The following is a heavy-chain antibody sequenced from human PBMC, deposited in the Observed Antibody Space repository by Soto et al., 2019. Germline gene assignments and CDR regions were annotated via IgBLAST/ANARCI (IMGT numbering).Heavy chain of an antibody. D-gene: IGHD2-2*01. J-gene: IGHJ6*02. Sequence: GVPLKICWKGSGYTFVSYWGGWVSQMPGKGLEWMGLVYPGYSDTRYSRSFQGQVTISADKSISTAYLQWSSMKASDTGMYFCERNTGYCSSTSCYASSGVYYYGMDVWGQGTTVTVYS. CDR1: GYTFVSYW. CDR3: ERNTGYCSSTSCYASSGVYYYGMDV. CDR2: VYPGYSDT. V-gene: IGHV5-51*01.